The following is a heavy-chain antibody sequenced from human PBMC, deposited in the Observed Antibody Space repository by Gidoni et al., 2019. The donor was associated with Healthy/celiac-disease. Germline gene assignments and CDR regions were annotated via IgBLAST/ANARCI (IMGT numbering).Heavy chain of an antibody. V-gene: IGHV4-39*07. D-gene: IGHD2-8*01. J-gene: IGHJ6*02. CDR2: IYYSGST. Sequence: QLQLQESGPGLVKPSETLSLTCTVSGGSISSSSYYWGWIRQPPGKGLEWIGSIYYSGSTYYNPSLKSRVTISVDTSKNQFSLKLSSVTAADTAVYYCARDRMAPGFYYYYGMDVWGQGTTVTVSS. CDR3: ARDRMAPGFYYYYGMDV. CDR1: GGSISSSSYY.